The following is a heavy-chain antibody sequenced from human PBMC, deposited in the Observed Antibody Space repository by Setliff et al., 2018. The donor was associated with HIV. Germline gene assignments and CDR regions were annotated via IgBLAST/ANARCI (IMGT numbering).Heavy chain of an antibody. V-gene: IGHV3-23*01. Sequence: PGGSLRLSCAASGFTFSSYAMSWVRQAPGKGLEWVSAISGSGGSTYYADSVKGRFTISRDNAENSLFLQMNSLRAEDTAVYYCARVQYFNSGGYWATIRHYYYMDVWGKGTAVTVSS. D-gene: IGHD3-22*01. CDR1: GFTFSSYA. J-gene: IGHJ6*03. CDR2: ISGSGGST. CDR3: ARVQYFNSGGYWATIRHYYYMDV.